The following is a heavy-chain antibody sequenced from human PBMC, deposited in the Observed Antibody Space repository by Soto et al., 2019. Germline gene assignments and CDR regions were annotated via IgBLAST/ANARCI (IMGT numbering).Heavy chain of an antibody. V-gene: IGHV3-48*02. Sequence: PWGSLLVACASSVFTFSTYSMNWVRQAPGKGLEWVSYISSSSSTIYYADSVKGRFTISRDNAKTSLYLQMNSLRDEDTAVYYCARARSHAFDIWGQGTMVTVS. D-gene: IGHD6-13*01. CDR3: ARARSHAFDI. CDR1: VFTFSTYS. J-gene: IGHJ3*02. CDR2: ISSSSSTI.